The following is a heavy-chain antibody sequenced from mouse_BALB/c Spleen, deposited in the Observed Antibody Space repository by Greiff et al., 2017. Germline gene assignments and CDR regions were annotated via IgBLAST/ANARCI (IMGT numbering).Heavy chain of an antibody. D-gene: IGHD2-3*01. Sequence: QVQLQQSGAELVRPGSSVKISCKASGYAFSSYWMNWVKQRPGQGLEWIGQIYPGDGDTNYNGKFKGKATLTADKSSSTAYMQLSSLTSVDSAVYFCARSGGYYVFDYWGQGTTLTVSS. CDR2: IYPGDGDT. J-gene: IGHJ2*01. CDR3: ARSGGYYVFDY. V-gene: IGHV1-80*01. CDR1: GYAFSSYW.